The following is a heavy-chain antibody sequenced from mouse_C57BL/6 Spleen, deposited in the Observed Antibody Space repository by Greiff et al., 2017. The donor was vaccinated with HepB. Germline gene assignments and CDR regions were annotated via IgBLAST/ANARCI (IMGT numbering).Heavy chain of an antibody. CDR3: SCERAWFAY. J-gene: IGHJ3*01. CDR2: IYPGDGDT. V-gene: IGHV1-82*01. Sequence: VQLQQSGPELVKPGASVKISCKASGYAFSSSWMNWVKQRPGKGLEWIGRIYPGDGDTNYNGKFKGKATLTADKSSSTAYMQLSSLTSEDSAVYCCSCERAWFAYWGQGTLVTVSA. CDR1: GYAFSSSW.